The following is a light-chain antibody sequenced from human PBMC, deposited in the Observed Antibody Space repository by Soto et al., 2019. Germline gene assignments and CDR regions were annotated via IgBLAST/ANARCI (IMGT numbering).Light chain of an antibody. J-gene: IGKJ5*01. CDR3: QQYNNWTFS. CDR1: QGAPTN. V-gene: IGKV3-15*01. CDR2: DVS. Sequence: IGITRSRATLSVSPVVRATLSSRAGQGAPTNFASYQQKSGQSPRLLIYDVSIRATGVPARFRGTGSEPDFTLTISGLQSEDSPIYFCQQYNNWTFSFGQGTRLEIK.